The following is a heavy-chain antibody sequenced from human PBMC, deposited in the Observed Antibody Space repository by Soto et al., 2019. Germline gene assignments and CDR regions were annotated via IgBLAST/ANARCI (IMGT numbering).Heavy chain of an antibody. CDR2: IYYSGSN. CDR3: STRAVAGSDY. J-gene: IGHJ4*02. Sequence: QVQLQESGPGLVKPSQTLSLTCTVSGGSISSGGYYWSWIRQHPGKGLVGIGYIYYSGSNYYNPFLKSRGTISVETSKNQFSLKLSAVTAADTAGYYCSTRAVAGSDYWGQGTLVTVSS. V-gene: IGHV4-31*03. D-gene: IGHD6-13*01. CDR1: GGSISSGGYY.